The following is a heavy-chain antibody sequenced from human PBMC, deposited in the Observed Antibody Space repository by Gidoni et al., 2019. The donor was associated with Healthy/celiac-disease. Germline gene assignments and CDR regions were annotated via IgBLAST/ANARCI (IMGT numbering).Heavy chain of an antibody. J-gene: IGHJ4*02. CDR3: ARRDVWSGFR. D-gene: IGHD3-3*01. CDR2: INHSGST. Sequence: QVQLQQWGAGLLKPSETLSLTCAVYGGSFSGYYWSWIRQPPGKGLEWIGEINHSGSTNYNPSLKSRVTISVDTSKNQFSLKLSSVTAADTAVYYCARRDVWSGFRWGQGTLVTVSS. V-gene: IGHV4-34*01. CDR1: GGSFSGYY.